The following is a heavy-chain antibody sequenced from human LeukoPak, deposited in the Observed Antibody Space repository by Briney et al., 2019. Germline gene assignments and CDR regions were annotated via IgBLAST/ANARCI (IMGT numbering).Heavy chain of an antibody. Sequence: SETLSLTCTVSGGSISSSSYYWGWIRQPPGKGLEWIGGIYYSGSTYYNPSLKSRVTISVDTSKNQFSLKLSSVTAADTAVYYCAIAGSGSYLSFDYWGQGTLVTVSS. CDR3: AIAGSGSYLSFDY. J-gene: IGHJ4*02. CDR2: IYYSGST. V-gene: IGHV4-39*01. CDR1: GGSISSSSYY. D-gene: IGHD1-26*01.